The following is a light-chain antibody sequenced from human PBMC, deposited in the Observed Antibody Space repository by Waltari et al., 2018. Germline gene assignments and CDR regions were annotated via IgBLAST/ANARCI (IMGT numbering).Light chain of an antibody. J-gene: IGKJ1*01. CDR3: QMYVRLPVT. CDR2: DAF. CDR1: QSVGRS. V-gene: IGKV3-20*01. Sequence: EIVLTQSPGTLSLSPGERVTLSCRASQSVGRSLAWYQQRPGQAPRLLIYDAFTRATGVADRFSGSGSGTDFSLTISRLDPEDFAVYYCQMYVRLPVTFGQGTKVEIK.